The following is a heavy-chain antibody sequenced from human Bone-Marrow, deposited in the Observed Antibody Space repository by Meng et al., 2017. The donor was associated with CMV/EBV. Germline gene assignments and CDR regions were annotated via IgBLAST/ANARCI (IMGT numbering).Heavy chain of an antibody. V-gene: IGHV4-59*01. CDR3: ARVGFLDGFDP. D-gene: IGHD3/OR15-3a*01. Sequence: SETLSLTCTVSGGSISSYYWSWIRQPPGKGLEWIGYINYSGSTNYNPSLNSRVTISVDMSKNQFSLKLSSVTAADTAVYYCARVGFLDGFDPWGQGTLVTGSS. J-gene: IGHJ5*02. CDR1: GGSISSYY. CDR2: INYSGST.